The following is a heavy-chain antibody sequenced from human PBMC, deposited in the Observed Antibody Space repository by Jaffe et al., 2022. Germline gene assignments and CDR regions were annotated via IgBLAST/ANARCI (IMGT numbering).Heavy chain of an antibody. CDR3: ARDLPVGLGLVVVAATRDY. CDR1: GFTFSSYW. J-gene: IGHJ4*02. CDR2: IKQDGSEK. V-gene: IGHV3-7*01. Sequence: EVQLVESGGGLVQPGGSLRLSCAASGFTFSSYWMSWVRQAPGKGLEWVANIKQDGSEKYYVDSVKGRFTISRDNAKNSLYLQMNSLRAEDTAVYYCARDLPVGLGLVVVAATRDYWGQGTLVTVSS. D-gene: IGHD2-15*01.